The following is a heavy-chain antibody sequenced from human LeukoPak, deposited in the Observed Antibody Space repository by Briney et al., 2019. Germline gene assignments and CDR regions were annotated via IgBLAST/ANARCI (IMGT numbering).Heavy chain of an antibody. CDR3: ARDLLSTGIAAAGTHY. CDR2: IYYSGST. Sequence: SETLSLTCTVSGGSISSSSYYWGWIRQPPGKGLEWIGSIYYSGSTYYNPSLKSRVTISVDTSKNQFSLKLSSVTAADTAVYYCARDLLSTGIAAAGTHYWGQGTLVTVSS. V-gene: IGHV4-39*07. J-gene: IGHJ4*02. CDR1: GGSISSSSYY. D-gene: IGHD6-13*01.